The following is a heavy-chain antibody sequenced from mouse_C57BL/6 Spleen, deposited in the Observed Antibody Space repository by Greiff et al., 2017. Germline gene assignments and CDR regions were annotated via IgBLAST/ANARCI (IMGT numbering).Heavy chain of an antibody. CDR2: IDPEDGET. J-gene: IGHJ4*01. CDR1: GFNIKDYY. CDR3: AREPHYYAMDY. V-gene: IGHV14-2*01. Sequence: EVQLQQSGAELVKPGASVTLSCTASGFNIKDYYLHWVKQRTEQGLEWIGRIDPEDGETKYAPKFQGKATITADTSSNTAYLQLSSLTSEDTAVYYCAREPHYYAMDYWGQGTSVTVSS.